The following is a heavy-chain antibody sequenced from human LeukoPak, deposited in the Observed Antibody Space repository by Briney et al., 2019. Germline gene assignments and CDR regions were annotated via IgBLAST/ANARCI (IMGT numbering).Heavy chain of an antibody. CDR2: IWYDGSNK. Sequence: GGSLRLSCAASGFTFSSYGMHWVRQAPGKGLEWVAVIWYDGSNKYYADSVKGRFTISRDNSKNTLYLQMNSLRAEDTAVYYCVKEQVLRFLEWLSLDYYMDVWGKGTTVTVPS. V-gene: IGHV3-33*06. CDR1: GFTFSSYG. CDR3: VKEQVLRFLEWLSLDYYMDV. J-gene: IGHJ6*03. D-gene: IGHD3-3*01.